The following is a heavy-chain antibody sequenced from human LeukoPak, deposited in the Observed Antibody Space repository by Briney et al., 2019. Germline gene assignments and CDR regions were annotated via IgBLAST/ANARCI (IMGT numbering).Heavy chain of an antibody. V-gene: IGHV1-2*02. CDR1: GYTFNGYH. CDR2: INPNSGGT. J-gene: IGHJ4*02. Sequence: ASVKVSCKASGYTFNGYHIHWVRRPPGQGLEWMGGINPNSGGTNHAQKFQGRVTMTRDTSVSTAYRELSRLRSDDTAVYYCARDDYGDYEYYFDYWGQGTLVTVSS. CDR3: ARDDYGDYEYYFDY. D-gene: IGHD4-17*01.